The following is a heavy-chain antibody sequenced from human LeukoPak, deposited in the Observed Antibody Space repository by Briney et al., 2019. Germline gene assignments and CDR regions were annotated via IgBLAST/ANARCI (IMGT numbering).Heavy chain of an antibody. CDR2: IWYDGSNK. Sequence: TGGSLRLSCAASGFTFSGYGMHWVRQAPGKGLEWVAVIWYDGSNKYYADSVKGRFTISRDNSKNTLYLQMNSLRAEDTAVYYCARRALNSGSYWGFDYWGQGTLVTVSS. CDR3: ARRALNSGSYWGFDY. V-gene: IGHV3-33*01. CDR1: GFTFSGYG. J-gene: IGHJ4*02. D-gene: IGHD1-26*01.